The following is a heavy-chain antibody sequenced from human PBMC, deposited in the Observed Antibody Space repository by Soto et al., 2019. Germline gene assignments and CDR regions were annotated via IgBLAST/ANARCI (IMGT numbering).Heavy chain of an antibody. CDR3: ARMSGTYYVPDY. CDR1: NASITSSGYY. J-gene: IGHJ4*02. CDR2: IYHSGST. V-gene: IGHV4-31*03. D-gene: IGHD1-26*01. Sequence: QLQESGPRLVEASQTLSLTCTVSNASITSSGYYWSWVRQPPGKRLEWIGYIYHSGSTFYSPSLQSRLTMSVDTSKNQFSLTLRSVTAADTAVYHCARMSGTYYVPDYWGQGTLVTVSS.